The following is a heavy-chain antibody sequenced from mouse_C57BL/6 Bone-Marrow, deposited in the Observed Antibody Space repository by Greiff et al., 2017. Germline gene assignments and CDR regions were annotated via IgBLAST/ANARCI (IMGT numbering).Heavy chain of an antibody. Sequence: VQLQQPGAELVKPGASVKLSCKASGYTFTSYWMHWVKQRPGQGLEWIGMIHPNSGSTNYNEKFKSKATLTVDKSSSTAYMQRSSLTSEDSAVYYCAREGLRQMDYWGQGTSVTVSS. CDR3: AREGLRQMDY. CDR2: IHPNSGST. J-gene: IGHJ4*01. V-gene: IGHV1-64*01. D-gene: IGHD2-2*01. CDR1: GYTFTSYW.